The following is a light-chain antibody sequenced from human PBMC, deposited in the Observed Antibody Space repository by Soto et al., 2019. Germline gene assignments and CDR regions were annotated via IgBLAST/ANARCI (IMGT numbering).Light chain of an antibody. J-gene: IGKJ1*01. V-gene: IGKV1-5*03. Sequence: DIEMTQSPATLSASRGDRATITCRASQSVISCLAWYQQKPGKAPKLLIYKASSLDSGVPSRFSGSGSGTEFTLTISSLQPEDFAAYYCQQLNSCPRTFGQGTKVDIK. CDR3: QQLNSCPRT. CDR2: KAS. CDR1: QSVISC.